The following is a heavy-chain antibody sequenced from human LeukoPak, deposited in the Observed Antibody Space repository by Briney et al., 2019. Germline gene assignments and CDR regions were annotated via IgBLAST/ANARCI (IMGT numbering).Heavy chain of an antibody. CDR1: GYTFTSYW. D-gene: IGHD3-22*01. CDR2: IYPGDSDT. Sequence: GESLKISCKGSGYTFTSYWIGWVRQMPGKGLEWMGIIYPGDSDTTYSPSFQGQVTISADKSISTAYLQWSSLKASDTAMYYCARHNFLVDYDSSGYLIDYWGQGTLVTVSS. V-gene: IGHV5-51*01. CDR3: ARHNFLVDYDSSGYLIDY. J-gene: IGHJ4*02.